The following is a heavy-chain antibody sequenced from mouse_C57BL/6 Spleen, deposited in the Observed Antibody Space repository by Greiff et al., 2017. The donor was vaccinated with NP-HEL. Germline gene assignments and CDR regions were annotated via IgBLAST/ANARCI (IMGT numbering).Heavy chain of an antibody. CDR2: INPNYGTT. V-gene: IGHV1-39*01. Sequence: EVKLQESGPELVKPGASVKISCKASGYSFTDYNMNWVKQSNGKSLEWIGVINPNYGTTSYNQKFKGKATLTVDQSSSTAYMQLNSLTSEDSAVYYCARMSYDGYSYYFDYWGQGTTLTVSS. CDR1: GYSFTDYN. CDR3: ARMSYDGYSYYFDY. D-gene: IGHD2-3*01. J-gene: IGHJ2*01.